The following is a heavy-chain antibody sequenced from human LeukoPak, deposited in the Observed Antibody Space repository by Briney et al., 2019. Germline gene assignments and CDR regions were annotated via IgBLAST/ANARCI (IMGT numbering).Heavy chain of an antibody. CDR2: IYYSGST. CDR1: GGSISSYY. V-gene: IGHV4-59*01. Sequence: PSETLSLTCTVSGGSISSYYWSWIRQPPGKGLEWIGYIYYSGSTNYKPSLKSRVTISVDTSKNQFSLKLSSVTAADTAVYYCARVDQHSSSCLDYWGQGTLVTVSS. D-gene: IGHD6-6*01. J-gene: IGHJ4*02. CDR3: ARVDQHSSSCLDY.